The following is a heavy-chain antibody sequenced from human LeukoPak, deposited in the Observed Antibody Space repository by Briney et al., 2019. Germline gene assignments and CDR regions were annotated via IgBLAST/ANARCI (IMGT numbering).Heavy chain of an antibody. J-gene: IGHJ4*02. CDR1: GFIFSNYY. CDR3: AQRDRLLSVAMTGTTFDY. Sequence: PWGSLTLSCAASGFIFSNYYRHWVRQPPGKGLEWLGFISHDGTHKYYTDPVKGRFTIANANSKHILYLQISILKAEAAADYYFAQRDRLLSVAMTGTTFDYWGQGSLVAVS. D-gene: IGHD1-1*01. V-gene: IGHV3-30*03. CDR2: ISHDGTHK.